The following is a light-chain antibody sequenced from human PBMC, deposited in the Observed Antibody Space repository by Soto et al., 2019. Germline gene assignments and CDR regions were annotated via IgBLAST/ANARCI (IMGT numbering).Light chain of an antibody. Sequence: DIQMTQSPSSVSASVGDSVTITCRASQGVSDWVAWYQQKPGEAPKLLIYGSSSLLSGVPSRFSGTRSGTDFTLTISGLQPEDFATYYCQQANSYPWTFGQGTKVEIE. CDR1: QGVSDW. CDR3: QQANSYPWT. J-gene: IGKJ1*01. CDR2: GSS. V-gene: IGKV1-12*01.